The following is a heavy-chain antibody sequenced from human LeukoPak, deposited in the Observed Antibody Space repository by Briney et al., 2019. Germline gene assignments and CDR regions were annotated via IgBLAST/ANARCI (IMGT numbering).Heavy chain of an antibody. Sequence: ASVKVSCKASGYTFTGYYMHWVRQAPGQGLEWMGGFDPEDGETIYAQKFQGRVTMTEDTSTDTAYMELSSLRSEDTAVYYCATSGILGIQLYYWGQGTLVTVSS. V-gene: IGHV1-24*01. CDR3: ATSGILGIQLYY. J-gene: IGHJ4*02. CDR1: GYTFTGYY. D-gene: IGHD5-18*01. CDR2: FDPEDGET.